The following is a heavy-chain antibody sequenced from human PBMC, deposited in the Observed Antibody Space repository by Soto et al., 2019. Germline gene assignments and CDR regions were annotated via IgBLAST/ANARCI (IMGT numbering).Heavy chain of an antibody. CDR1: GFTFSSYW. Sequence: PGGSLRLSCAASGFTFSSYWMHWVRQAPGKGLVWVSRINSDGSSTSYADSVKGRFTISRDNAKNTLYLQMNSLRAEDTAVNYCARGTDYVLRFLEWLPYFDYWGQGTLVTVSS. J-gene: IGHJ4*02. V-gene: IGHV3-74*01. CDR2: INSDGSST. D-gene: IGHD3-3*01. CDR3: ARGTDYVLRFLEWLPYFDY.